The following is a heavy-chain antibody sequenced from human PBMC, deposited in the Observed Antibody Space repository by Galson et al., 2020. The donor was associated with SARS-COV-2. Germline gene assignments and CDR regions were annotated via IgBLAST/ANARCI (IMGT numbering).Heavy chain of an antibody. D-gene: IGHD3-22*01. J-gene: IGHJ4*02. Sequence: TSETLSLTCTVSGGSISSSSYYWGWIRQPPGKGLEWVSAISGSGGSTYYADSVKGRFTISRDNSKNTLYLQMNSLRAEDTAVYYCAKEGGSGYSDWGQGTLVTVSS. CDR1: GGSISSSSYY. CDR2: ISGSGGST. V-gene: IGHV3-23*01. CDR3: AKEGGSGYSD.